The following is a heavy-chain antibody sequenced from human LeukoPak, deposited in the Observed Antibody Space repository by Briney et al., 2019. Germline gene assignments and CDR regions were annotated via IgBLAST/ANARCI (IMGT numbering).Heavy chain of an antibody. Sequence: TSETLSLTCTVSGGSISSSSYYWGWIRQPPGKGLEWIGSIYYSGSTYYNPSLKSRVTISVDTSKNQFSLKLSSVTAADTAVYYCVVTEGRFGELLYRTFDYWGQGTLVTVSS. J-gene: IGHJ4*02. CDR3: VVTEGRFGELLYRTFDY. D-gene: IGHD3-10*01. CDR1: GGSISSSSYY. CDR2: IYYSGST. V-gene: IGHV4-39*07.